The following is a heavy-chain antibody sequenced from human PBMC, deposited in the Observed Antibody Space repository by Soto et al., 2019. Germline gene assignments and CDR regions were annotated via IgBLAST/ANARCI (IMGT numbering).Heavy chain of an antibody. V-gene: IGHV1-18*01. D-gene: IGHD1-1*01. J-gene: IGHJ4*02. Sequence: QVQLVQSGPEVKRPGASVMISCKTSGYTFSDSGISWVRQAPGQGLEWMGWISTHKGTTNFAQSLQGRVTMTADTSTSTVYMQLRSLRSDDTAMYFCARDRDWNLDYWGQGSLLTVSS. CDR1: GYTFSDSG. CDR2: ISTHKGTT. CDR3: ARDRDWNLDY.